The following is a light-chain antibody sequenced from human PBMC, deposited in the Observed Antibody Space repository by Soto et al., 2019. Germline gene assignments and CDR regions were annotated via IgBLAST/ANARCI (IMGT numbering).Light chain of an antibody. Sequence: AIRMTQSPSSLSASVGDRVTITCRASQDIRKDLGWYQQRPGNAPKLLIYGASTLNSGVPARFSGSGSGTDFTLTISSLQPEDFASYYCLQDFDSFPTFGGGTKLEIK. CDR1: QDIRKD. J-gene: IGKJ4*01. CDR3: LQDFDSFPT. V-gene: IGKV1-6*01. CDR2: GAS.